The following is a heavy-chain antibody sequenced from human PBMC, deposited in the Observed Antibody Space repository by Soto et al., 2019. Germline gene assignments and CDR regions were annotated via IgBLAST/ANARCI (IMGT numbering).Heavy chain of an antibody. D-gene: IGHD5-12*01. Sequence: QVQLQQWGAGLLKPSETLSLTCAVYGGSFSGYYWSWIRQPPGKGLEWIGEINHSGSTNYNPSLKSRGTISVDTSKNQFSLKLSSVTAADTAVYYCARAYSGYDRGGLDYWGQGTLVTVSS. J-gene: IGHJ4*02. CDR2: INHSGST. CDR1: GGSFSGYY. V-gene: IGHV4-34*01. CDR3: ARAYSGYDRGGLDY.